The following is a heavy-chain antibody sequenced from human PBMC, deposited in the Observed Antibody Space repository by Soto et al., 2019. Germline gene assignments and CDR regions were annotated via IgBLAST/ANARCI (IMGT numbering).Heavy chain of an antibody. CDR3: ARESRFLEWLSLNWFDP. CDR2: ISSSSSSTI. D-gene: IGHD3-3*01. J-gene: IGHJ5*02. Sequence: PWGSLRLSCAASGFTFSSYSMNWVRQAPGKGLEWVSYISSSSSSTIFYSDSVKGRFTISRDNAKNSLYPQMNSLRDEDTAVYYCARESRFLEWLSLNWFDPWGQGTLVTVSS. CDR1: GFTFSSYS. V-gene: IGHV3-48*02.